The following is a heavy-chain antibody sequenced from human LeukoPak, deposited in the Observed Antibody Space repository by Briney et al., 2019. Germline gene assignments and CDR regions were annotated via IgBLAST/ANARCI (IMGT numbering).Heavy chain of an antibody. CDR2: INPNSGGT. CDR1: GYTFTGYY. V-gene: IGHV1-2*02. Sequence: ASVKVSCKASGYTFTGYYMHWVRQAPGQGLEWMGWINPNSGGTNYAQEFQGRVTMTRDTSISTAYMELSRLRSDDTAVYYCARESVAQTIVRRFDPWGQGTLVTVSS. CDR3: ARESVAQTIVRRFDP. D-gene: IGHD2-15*01. J-gene: IGHJ5*02.